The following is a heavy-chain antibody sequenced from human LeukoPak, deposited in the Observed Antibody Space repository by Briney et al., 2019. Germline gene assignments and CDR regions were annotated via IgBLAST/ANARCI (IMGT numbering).Heavy chain of an antibody. CDR3: ARGDYGDYVKLHFDY. CDR2: ISAYNGNT. Sequence: ALVKVSCKASGYTFTSYGISWVRQAPGQGLEWMGWISAYNGNTNYAQKLQGRVTMTTDTSTSTAYMELRSLRSDDPAVYYCARGDYGDYVKLHFDYWGQGTLVTVSS. V-gene: IGHV1-18*01. D-gene: IGHD4-17*01. CDR1: GYTFTSYG. J-gene: IGHJ4*02.